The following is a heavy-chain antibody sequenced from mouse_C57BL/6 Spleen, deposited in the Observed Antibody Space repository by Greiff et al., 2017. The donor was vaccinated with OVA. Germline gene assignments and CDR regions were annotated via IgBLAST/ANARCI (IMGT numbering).Heavy chain of an antibody. CDR1: GFSLTSYA. CDR3: ARGRDYGVYYYAMDY. J-gene: IGHJ4*01. V-gene: IGHV2-9-1*01. CDR2: IWTGRGT. Sequence: VKLLESGPGLVAPSQSLSITCTVSGFSLTSYAISWVRQPPGKGLEWLGVIWTGRGTNYNSALKSRLSISKDNSKSQVFLKMNSLHTDDTARYYCARGRDYGVYYYAMDYWGQGASVTVSS. D-gene: IGHD1-1*01.